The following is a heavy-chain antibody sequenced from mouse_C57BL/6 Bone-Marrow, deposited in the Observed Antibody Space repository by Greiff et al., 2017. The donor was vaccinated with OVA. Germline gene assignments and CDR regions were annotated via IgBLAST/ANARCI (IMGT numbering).Heavy chain of an antibody. CDR1: GYTFTSYW. D-gene: IGHD2-5*01. Sequence: VQLQQSGAELVKPGASVKLSCKASGYTFTSYWMHWVKQRPGRGLEWIGRIDPNSGGTKYNEKFKSKATLTVDKPSSTAYMQLSSLTSEDSAVYYGARERDYSNFSYWYFDVWGTGTTVTVAS. J-gene: IGHJ1*03. V-gene: IGHV1-72*01. CDR2: IDPNSGGT. CDR3: ARERDYSNFSYWYFDV.